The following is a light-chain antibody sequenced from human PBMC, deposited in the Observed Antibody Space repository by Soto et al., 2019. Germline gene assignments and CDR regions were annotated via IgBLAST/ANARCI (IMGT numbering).Light chain of an antibody. J-gene: IGKJ1*01. CDR1: QPVSSN. Sequence: EIVMTQSPATLSVSPGERATLSCRASQPVSSNLAWYQQKPGQAPRLLIYGASTRATGIPARFSGSGSGTEFTLTISSLQSEDFAVYYCQHRRTFGQGTKVDI. V-gene: IGKV3-15*01. CDR2: GAS. CDR3: QHRRT.